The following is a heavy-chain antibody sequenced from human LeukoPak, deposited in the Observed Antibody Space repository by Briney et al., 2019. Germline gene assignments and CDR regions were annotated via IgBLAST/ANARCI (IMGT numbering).Heavy chain of an antibody. Sequence: SETLSLTCTVSGGSISSSSYYWGWIRQPPGKGLEWIGSIYYSGSTYYNPSLKSRVTISVDTSKNQFSLKLSSVTAADTAVYYCARHRVSRPRGHGSGSYNPNWFDPWGQGTLVTVSS. V-gene: IGHV4-39*01. D-gene: IGHD3-10*01. CDR2: IYYSGST. CDR1: GGSISSSSYY. J-gene: IGHJ5*02. CDR3: ARHRVSRPRGHGSGSYNPNWFDP.